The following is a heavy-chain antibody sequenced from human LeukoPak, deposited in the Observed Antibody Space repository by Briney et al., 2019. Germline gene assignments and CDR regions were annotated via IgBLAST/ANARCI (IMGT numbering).Heavy chain of an antibody. Sequence: GGSLRLSCAASGFTFSNYGMHWVLQAPGKGLEWVAGIWYDGGYKYYADSVKGRFTISRDNSKNTLFLQMDSLRAEDTAVYYCARNYYDSSGYQEATFNYWGQGTLVTVS. J-gene: IGHJ4*02. D-gene: IGHD3-22*01. CDR1: GFTFSNYG. CDR3: ARNYYDSSGYQEATFNY. CDR2: IWYDGGYK. V-gene: IGHV3-33*01.